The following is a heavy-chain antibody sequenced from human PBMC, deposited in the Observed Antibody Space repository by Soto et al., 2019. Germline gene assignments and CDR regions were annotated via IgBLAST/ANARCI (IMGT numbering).Heavy chain of an antibody. CDR1: GGTFSSYA. D-gene: IGHD6-13*01. CDR3: ARGVAAAGNDAFDI. CDR2: IIPIFGTA. V-gene: IGHV1-69*12. J-gene: IGHJ3*02. Sequence: QVQLVQSGAEVKKPGSSVKVSCKASGGTFSSYAISWVRQAPGQGLEWMGGIIPIFGTANYAQKFQGRVTITADESKCTAYMELSSLRSDETAVYYCARGVAAAGNDAFDIWGQGTMVTVYS.